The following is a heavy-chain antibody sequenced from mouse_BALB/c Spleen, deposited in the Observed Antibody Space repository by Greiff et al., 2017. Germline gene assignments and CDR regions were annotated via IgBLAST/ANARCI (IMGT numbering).Heavy chain of an antibody. CDR2: IDPETGGT. D-gene: IGHD1-1*01. V-gene: IGHV1-15*01. CDR3: TRLRSYAMDY. CDR1: GYTFTDYE. Sequence: QVQLQQSGAELVRPGASVTLSCKASGYTFTDYEMHWVKQTPVHGLEWIGAIDPETGGTAYNQKFKGKATLTADKSSSTAYMELRSLTSEDSAVYYCTRLRSYAMDYWGQGTSVTVSS. J-gene: IGHJ4*01.